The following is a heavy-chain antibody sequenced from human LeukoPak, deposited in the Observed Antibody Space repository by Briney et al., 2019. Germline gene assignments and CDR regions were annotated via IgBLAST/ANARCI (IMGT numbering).Heavy chain of an antibody. Sequence: ASVKVSCKASGYTFTGYYMHWVRQAPGQGLEWMGWINPNSGGTNYAQKFQGRVTMTRDTSISTAYMKLSRLRSDDTAVYYCRVVPAYYVDYWGQGTLVTVSS. J-gene: IGHJ4*02. CDR1: GYTFTGYY. D-gene: IGHD2-2*01. CDR3: RVVPAYYVDY. V-gene: IGHV1-2*02. CDR2: INPNSGGT.